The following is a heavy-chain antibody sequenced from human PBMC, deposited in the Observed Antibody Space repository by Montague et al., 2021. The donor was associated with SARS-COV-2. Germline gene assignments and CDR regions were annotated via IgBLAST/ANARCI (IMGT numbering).Heavy chain of an antibody. V-gene: IGHV3-7*03. J-gene: IGHJ6*02. CDR3: ARDSRIVGATGGMDV. CDR1: GFTFSSYW. CDR2: IKPDGGEK. Sequence: SLRLPCAASGFTFSSYWMSWVRQTPGKGLEWVANIKPDGGEKHYVDSVKGRFTISRDNAKNSLNLQMDSLRAEDTALYYCARDSRIVGATGGMDVWGQGTTVIVSS. D-gene: IGHD1-26*01.